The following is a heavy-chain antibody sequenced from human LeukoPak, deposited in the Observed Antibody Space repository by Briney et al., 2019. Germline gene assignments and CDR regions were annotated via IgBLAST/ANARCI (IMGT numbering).Heavy chain of an antibody. CDR2: ISYDGSNK. CDR1: GFTFSSYA. J-gene: IGHJ4*02. D-gene: IGHD7-27*01. V-gene: IGHV3-30*04. Sequence: HTGGSLRLSCAASGFTFSSYAMHWVRQAPGKGLEWVAVISYDGSNKYYADSVKGLFTISRDNSKNTLYLQMNSLRAEDTAVYYCAKDRWGTYPAIFDYWGQGTLVTVSS. CDR3: AKDRWGTYPAIFDY.